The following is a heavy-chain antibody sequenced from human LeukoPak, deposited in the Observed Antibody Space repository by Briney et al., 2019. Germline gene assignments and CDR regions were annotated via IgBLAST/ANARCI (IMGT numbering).Heavy chain of an antibody. CDR2: INPSGGST. Sequence: ASVKVSCKASGYTFTSYYMHWVRQAPGQGLEWMGIINPSGGSTSYAQKFQGRVTMTRDTSTSTVYMELSSLRSEDTAVYYCARAGPRSDSSGYYYDYDYWGQGTLVTVSS. J-gene: IGHJ4*02. CDR3: ARAGPRSDSSGYYYDYDY. D-gene: IGHD3-22*01. V-gene: IGHV1-46*01. CDR1: GYTFTSYY.